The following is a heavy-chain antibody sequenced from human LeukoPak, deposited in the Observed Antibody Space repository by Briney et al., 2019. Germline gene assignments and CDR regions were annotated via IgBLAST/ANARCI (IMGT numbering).Heavy chain of an antibody. CDR1: GGSISSSSYY. Sequence: SETLSLTCTVSGGSISSSSYYWGWIRQPPGKGLEWIGSIYYSGSTYYNPSLKSRVTISVDTSKNQFSLKLSSVTAADTAVYYCARVSIPYYYDSSGYYYHFDYWGQGTLVTVSS. CDR2: IYYSGST. V-gene: IGHV4-39*07. D-gene: IGHD3-22*01. CDR3: ARVSIPYYYDSSGYYYHFDY. J-gene: IGHJ4*02.